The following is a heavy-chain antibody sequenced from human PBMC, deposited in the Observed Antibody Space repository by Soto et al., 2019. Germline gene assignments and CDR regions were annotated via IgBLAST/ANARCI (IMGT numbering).Heavy chain of an antibody. D-gene: IGHD3-16*01. CDR1: GIEFSNYA. Sequence: EVQLLESGGGLVQPGGSLRLSCVGSGIEFSNYAMSWVRQAPGKGLEWVSIVSASGRGRYHADSVKGRFTISRDNSKNTLYLPMTNLRAEDTAVYYCAKEGNWLDVYYDVWGQGTPVTVSS. CDR2: VSASGRGR. J-gene: IGHJ4*02. CDR3: AKEGNWLDVYYDV. V-gene: IGHV3-23*01.